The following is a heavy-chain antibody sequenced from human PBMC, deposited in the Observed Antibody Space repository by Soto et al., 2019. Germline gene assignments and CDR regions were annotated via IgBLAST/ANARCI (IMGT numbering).Heavy chain of an antibody. J-gene: IGHJ4*02. CDR2: IIPIFGTA. V-gene: IGHV1-69*13. Sequence: ASVKVSCKASGGTFSSYAISWVRQAPGQGLEWMGGIIPIFGTANYAQKFQGRVTITADESTSTAYMELSSLRSEDTAVYYCATRPRYYYDSSGYRYYFDYWGQGTLVTVSS. CDR1: GGTFSSYA. CDR3: ATRPRYYYDSSGYRYYFDY. D-gene: IGHD3-22*01.